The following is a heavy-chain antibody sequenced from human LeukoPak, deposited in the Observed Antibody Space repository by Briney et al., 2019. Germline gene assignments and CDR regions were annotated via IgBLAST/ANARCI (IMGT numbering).Heavy chain of an antibody. Sequence: GGSLRLSCVASGFAFSSYWMSWVRQAPGKGLEWVANIKQDGGEKYYVDSVKGRFTISRDNAKNSLFLQMNSLRVEDMAVYYCARLGGSYYTYWGQGTLDTVSS. J-gene: IGHJ4*02. V-gene: IGHV3-7*01. CDR1: GFAFSSYW. D-gene: IGHD1-26*01. CDR2: IKQDGGEK. CDR3: ARLGGSYYTY.